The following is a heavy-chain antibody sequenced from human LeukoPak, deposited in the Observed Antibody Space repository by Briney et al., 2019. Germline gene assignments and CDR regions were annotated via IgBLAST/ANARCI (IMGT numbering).Heavy chain of an antibody. V-gene: IGHV3-64D*09. J-gene: IGHJ4*02. CDR3: VKDGDYGGPDY. CDR2: ISSNGGST. CDR1: GFTFSSYT. D-gene: IGHD4-23*01. Sequence: GGSLRLSCSASGFTFSSYTVHWIRQAPGKGLEYVSAISSNGGSTYYADSVKGRFTISRDNSKNTLYLQMSSLRAEDTAVYYCVKDGDYGGPDYWGQGTLVTVSS.